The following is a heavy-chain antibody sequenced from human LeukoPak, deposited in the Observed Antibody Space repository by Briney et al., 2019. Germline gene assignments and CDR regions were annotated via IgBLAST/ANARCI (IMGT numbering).Heavy chain of an antibody. CDR2: INPYGSDT. J-gene: IGHJ4*02. Sequence: GGALRLSCAASGFTFNSYWMWWVRQASGKGLEWVANINPYGSDTYYADSVKGRFTISRDNAENSLYLQMNSLRAEDTAVYYCTRVRVVVPSAFDYCDFWGQGTPVTVSS. V-gene: IGHV3-7*01. D-gene: IGHD2-2*01. CDR3: TRVRVVVPSAFDYCDF. CDR1: GFTFNSYW.